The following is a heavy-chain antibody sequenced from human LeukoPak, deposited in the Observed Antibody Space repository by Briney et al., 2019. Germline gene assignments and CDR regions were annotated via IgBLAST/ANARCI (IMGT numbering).Heavy chain of an antibody. Sequence: SETLSLTCTVSGGSISSYYWSWIRQPPGKGLEWIGYIYYSGSTNYNPSLKSRVTISVDTSKNQFSLKLSSVTAADTAVYYCARHDRGLVAGYFDYWGQGTLDTVSS. CDR3: ARHDRGLVAGYFDY. CDR2: IYYSGST. CDR1: GGSISSYY. J-gene: IGHJ4*02. V-gene: IGHV4-59*08. D-gene: IGHD6-19*01.